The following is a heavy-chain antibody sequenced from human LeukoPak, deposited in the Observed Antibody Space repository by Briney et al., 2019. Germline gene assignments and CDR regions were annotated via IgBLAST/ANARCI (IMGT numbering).Heavy chain of an antibody. V-gene: IGHV1-24*01. CDR2: FDPEDGET. CDR1: GDTLTELS. Sequence: ASVKVSCKVSGDTLTELSMHWVRQAPGKGLEWMGGFDPEDGETIYAQKFQGRVTMTEDTSTDTAYMELSSLRSEDTAVYYCATDTRVYLKTHDFYYGMDVWGQGTTVTVSS. CDR3: ATDTRVYLKTHDFYYGMDV. D-gene: IGHD2-2*02. J-gene: IGHJ6*02.